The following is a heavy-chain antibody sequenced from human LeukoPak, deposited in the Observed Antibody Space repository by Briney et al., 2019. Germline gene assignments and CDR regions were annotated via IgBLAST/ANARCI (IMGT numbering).Heavy chain of an antibody. D-gene: IGHD1-7*01. J-gene: IGHJ6*03. CDR2: IKPDGNEI. CDR3: AKRRGLELTYYYHMDV. CDR1: GFTFSSHW. Sequence: GGSLRLSCADSGFTFSSHWMSWVRQAPGRGLEWVGNIKPDGNEIYYLDSVKGRFTISRDNAKNSLYLQMNSLRVEDTAIYYCAKRRGLELTYYYHMDVWGKGTTVTVSS. V-gene: IGHV3-7*01.